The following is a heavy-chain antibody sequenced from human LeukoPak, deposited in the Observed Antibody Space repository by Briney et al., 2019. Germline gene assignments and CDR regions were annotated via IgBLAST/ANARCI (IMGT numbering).Heavy chain of an antibody. CDR1: GGSISSGGYY. CDR2: IYYSGST. Sequence: SETLSLTCTVSGGSISSGGYYWSWIRQHPGKGLEWIGYIYYSGSTNYNPSLKSRVTISVDTSKNQFSLKLSSVTAADTAVYYCARDSVTTSDAFDIWGQGTMVTVSS. V-gene: IGHV4-61*08. D-gene: IGHD4-17*01. J-gene: IGHJ3*02. CDR3: ARDSVTTSDAFDI.